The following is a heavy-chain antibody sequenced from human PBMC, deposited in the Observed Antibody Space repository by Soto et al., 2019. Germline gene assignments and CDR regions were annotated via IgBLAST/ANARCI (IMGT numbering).Heavy chain of an antibody. V-gene: IGHV4-59*01. CDR1: GGSIRNVY. Sequence: PSETLSLTCTVSGGSIRNVYWSWIRQAPGKGLEWIGFIFHSGNAKYNPSLKSRVTISVDTSKNQFSLSLDSVTAADTAVYCWARAHAPTLQFDSWGQGTLVTVS. J-gene: IGHJ4*01. CDR3: ARAHAPTLQFDS. CDR2: IFHSGNA. D-gene: IGHD2-15*01.